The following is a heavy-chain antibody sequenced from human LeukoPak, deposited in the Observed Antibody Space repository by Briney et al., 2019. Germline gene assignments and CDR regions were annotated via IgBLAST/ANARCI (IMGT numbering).Heavy chain of an antibody. D-gene: IGHD1-26*01. CDR3: WVGGRSDWYFDL. J-gene: IGHJ2*01. CDR1: GFTFSNYW. CDR2: IKQHGYEK. V-gene: IGHV3-7*02. Sequence: GGSLRLSCAVSGFTFSNYWMSWGREAPGKGLEWVANIKQHGYEKYYVDSVRGRFTISSGKAKNSLFLQTELCDRWDNGVYYWWVGGRSDWYFDLWGRGTLVTVSS.